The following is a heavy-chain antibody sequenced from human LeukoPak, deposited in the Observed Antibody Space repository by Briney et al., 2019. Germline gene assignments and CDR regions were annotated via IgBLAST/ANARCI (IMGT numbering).Heavy chain of an antibody. V-gene: IGHV1-69*04. CDR2: IIPIFGIA. J-gene: IGHJ4*02. D-gene: IGHD1-26*01. CDR1: GGTFSSYA. CDR3: ASLIVGPIPSDY. Sequence: SVKVSCKASGGTFSSYAISWVRQAPGQGLEWIGRIIPIFGIANYAQKFQGRVTITADKSTSTAYMELSSLRSEDTAVYYCASLIVGPIPSDYWGQGTLVTVSS.